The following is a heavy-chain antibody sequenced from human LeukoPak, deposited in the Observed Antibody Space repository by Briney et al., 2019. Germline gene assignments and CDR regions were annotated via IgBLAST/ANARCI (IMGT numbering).Heavy chain of an antibody. J-gene: IGHJ6*03. CDR3: ARDGYSSSWYYYYYIDI. CDR1: GYTFTSYG. Sequence: ASVKVSCKASGYTFTSYGISWLRQAPGQGLEWMGWISAYNGNTNYAQKLHGRVTLTTDTSTSTAYMGLRSLRSDDTAVYYSARDGYSSSWYYYYYIDIWGKGTTVTVSS. V-gene: IGHV1-18*01. D-gene: IGHD6-13*01. CDR2: ISAYNGNT.